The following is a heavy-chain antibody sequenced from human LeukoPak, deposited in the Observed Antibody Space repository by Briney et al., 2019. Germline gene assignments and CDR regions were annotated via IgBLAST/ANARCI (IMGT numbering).Heavy chain of an antibody. CDR1: GGSISSYY. J-gene: IGHJ4*02. D-gene: IGHD6-13*01. CDR3: ARVRLAAAGTTLQAYYFDY. Sequence: SETLSLTCTVSGGSISSYYWSWIRQPAGKGLEWIGRIYTSGSTNYNPSLKSRVTMSVDTSKNQFSLKLSSVTAADTAVYYCARVRLAAAGTTLQAYYFDYWGQGTLVTVSS. CDR2: IYTSGST. V-gene: IGHV4-4*07.